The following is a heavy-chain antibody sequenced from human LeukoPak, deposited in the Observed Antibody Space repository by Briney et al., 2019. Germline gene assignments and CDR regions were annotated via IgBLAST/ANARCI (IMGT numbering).Heavy chain of an antibody. CDR1: GGSISSYY. CDR2: IYYSGST. CDR3: AGRVVTRQGYYYGMAF. V-gene: IGHV4-59*08. J-gene: IGHJ6*04. D-gene: IGHD4-23*01. Sequence: SETLSLTCTVSGGSISSYYWSWIRQPPGKGLEWIGYIYYSGSTNYNPSLKSRVTISVDTSKNQFSLKLSSVTAADTAVYYCAGRVVTRQGYYYGMAFGGKGTRVTVP.